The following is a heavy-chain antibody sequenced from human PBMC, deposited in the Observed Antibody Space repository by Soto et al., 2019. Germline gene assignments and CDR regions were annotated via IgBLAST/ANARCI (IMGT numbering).Heavy chain of an antibody. J-gene: IGHJ3*02. D-gene: IGHD1-26*01. V-gene: IGHV5-51*01. CDR2: IYPGDSDT. CDR1: GYSFTSYW. CDR3: ARCRGYSGSYEHAFDI. Sequence: GESLKISCKGSGYSFTSYWIGWVRQMPGKGLEWMGIIYPGDSDTRYSPSFQGQVTISADKSISTAYLQWSSLKASDTAMYYCARCRGYSGSYEHAFDIWGQGTMVTVSS.